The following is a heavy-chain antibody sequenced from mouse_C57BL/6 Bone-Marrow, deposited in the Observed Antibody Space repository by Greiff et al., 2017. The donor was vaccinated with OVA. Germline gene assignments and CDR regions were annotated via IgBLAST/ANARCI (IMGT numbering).Heavy chain of an antibody. V-gene: IGHV14-1*01. CDR1: GFTITDYY. Sequence: EVQLQQSGAELVRPGASVKLSCTASGFTITDYYMHWVTQRPEQGLEWIGRIDPEDGDTEYAPKFQGKATMTADTSSNTAYLQLSSLTSEDTAVYYCTTDYYGSSDYWGQGTTLTVSS. CDR3: TTDYYGSSDY. J-gene: IGHJ2*01. D-gene: IGHD1-1*01. CDR2: IDPEDGDT.